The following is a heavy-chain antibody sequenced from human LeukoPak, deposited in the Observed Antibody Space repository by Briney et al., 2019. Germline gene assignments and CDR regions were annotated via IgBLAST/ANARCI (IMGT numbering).Heavy chain of an antibody. CDR3: ARLPDY. J-gene: IGHJ4*02. CDR1: WYSFTDYR. V-gene: IGHV5-51*01. Sequence: GESLNFSSKDSWYSFTDYRIVWVRGMPGKGLEWMGIIYPGDSDTKYSPSFQGQVTISADKSIDTAYLQWSSLKASDTAMYYCARLPDYWGQGTLVTVSS. CDR2: IYPGDSDT.